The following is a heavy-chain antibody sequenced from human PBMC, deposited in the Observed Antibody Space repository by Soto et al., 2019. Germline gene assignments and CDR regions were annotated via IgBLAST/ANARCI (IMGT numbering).Heavy chain of an antibody. V-gene: IGHV3-33*01. CDR3: ARTSWAYGDYESKYYFDY. CDR2: IWYDGSNK. Sequence: GGSLRLSCAASGFTFSSYGMHWVRQAPGKGLEWVAVIWYDGSNKYYADSVKGRFTISRDNSKNTLYLQMNSLRAEDTAVYYCARTSWAYGDYESKYYFDYWGQGTLVTVSS. D-gene: IGHD4-17*01. J-gene: IGHJ4*02. CDR1: GFTFSSYG.